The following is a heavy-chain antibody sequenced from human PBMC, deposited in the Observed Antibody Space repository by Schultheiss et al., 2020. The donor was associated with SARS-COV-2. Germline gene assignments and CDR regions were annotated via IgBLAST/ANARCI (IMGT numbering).Heavy chain of an antibody. Sequence: GSLRLSCTVSGGSISSYYWSWIRQPAGKGLEWIGRIYTSGSTNYNPSLKSRVTMSVDTSKNQFSLKLSSVTAADTAVYYCARSPMVRGGADYWGQGTLVTVSS. V-gene: IGHV4-4*07. CDR2: IYTSGST. CDR1: GGSISSYY. J-gene: IGHJ4*02. D-gene: IGHD3-10*01. CDR3: ARSPMVRGGADY.